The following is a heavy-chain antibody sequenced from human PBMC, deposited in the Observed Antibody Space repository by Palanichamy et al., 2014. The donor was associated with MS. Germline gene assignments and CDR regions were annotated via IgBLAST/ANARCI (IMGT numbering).Heavy chain of an antibody. V-gene: IGHV4-61*01. CDR3: AREVRNAFDM. CDR2: VSSSGST. J-gene: IGHJ3*02. CDR1: GGSVTSGTYY. Sequence: QVQLQESGPGLVKPSETLSLTCSVSGGSVTSGTYYWSWLRQPAGKGLEWIGYVSSSGSTNYNLSLRSRLTISGDTSKNQFSLNLNSVTAADTALYYCAREVRNAFDMWGQGTMVTVSS.